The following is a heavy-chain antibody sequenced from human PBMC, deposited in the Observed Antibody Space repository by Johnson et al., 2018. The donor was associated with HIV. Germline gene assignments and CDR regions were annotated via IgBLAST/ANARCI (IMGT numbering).Heavy chain of an antibody. CDR1: GFSFTDAW. D-gene: IGHD3-9*01. J-gene: IGHJ3*02. V-gene: IGHV3-30-3*01. CDR3: ARGDYDILTGYAFDI. Sequence: QVQLVESGGGLVKPGGSLRLSCAASGFSFTDAWMNWVRQAPGKGLEWVAVISYDGSNKYYADSVKDRFTISRDNSKNTLYLQMNSLRAEDTAVYYCARGDYDILTGYAFDIWGQGTMVTVSS. CDR2: ISYDGSNK.